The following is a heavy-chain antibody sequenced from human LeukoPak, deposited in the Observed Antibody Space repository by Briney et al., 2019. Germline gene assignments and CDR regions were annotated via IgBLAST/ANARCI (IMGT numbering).Heavy chain of an antibody. Sequence: GGSLRLSCAASGFTFSSDWMSWVRQAPGKGLEWVANIKQDGSEKYYVDSVKGRFTISRDNAKNSLYLQMNSLRAEDTAVYYCARQNYYDSSGYYYSGFDYWGQGTLVTVSS. CDR2: IKQDGSEK. D-gene: IGHD3-22*01. J-gene: IGHJ4*02. CDR3: ARQNYYDSSGYYYSGFDY. V-gene: IGHV3-7*01. CDR1: GFTFSSDW.